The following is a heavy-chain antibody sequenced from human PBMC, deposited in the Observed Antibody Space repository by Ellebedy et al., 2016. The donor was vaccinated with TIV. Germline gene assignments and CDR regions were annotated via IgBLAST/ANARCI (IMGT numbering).Heavy chain of an antibody. Sequence: GESLKISXAASGFTFSSYGMHWVRQAPGKGLEWVAVISFDGSNKYYADSVKGRFTISRDNSKNTLYLQLNSLRAEDTAVYYCAKDNGYTTPIYWGQGTLVTVSS. CDR3: AKDNGYTTPIY. J-gene: IGHJ4*02. V-gene: IGHV3-30*18. CDR1: GFTFSSYG. CDR2: ISFDGSNK. D-gene: IGHD6-13*01.